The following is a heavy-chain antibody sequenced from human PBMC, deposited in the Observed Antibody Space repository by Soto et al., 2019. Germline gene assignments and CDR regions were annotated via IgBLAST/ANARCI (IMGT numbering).Heavy chain of an antibody. J-gene: IGHJ3*02. CDR1: GGTFSSYA. D-gene: IGHD3-10*01. CDR3: GRGQRGGSDLAFDI. V-gene: IGHV1-69*06. CDR2: IIPIFGTA. Sequence: QVQLVQSGAEVKKPGSSVKVSCKASGGTFSSYAISWVRQAPGQGLEWMGGIIPIFGTANYAQMFQGRVTITADKSTSTAYMGLGSLRAEYTAVYYCGRGQRGGSDLAFDIWGQGTMVTVSS.